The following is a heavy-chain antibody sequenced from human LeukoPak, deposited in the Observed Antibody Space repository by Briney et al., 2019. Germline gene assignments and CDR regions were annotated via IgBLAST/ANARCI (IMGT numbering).Heavy chain of an antibody. CDR1: GGSISSYY. V-gene: IGHV3-20*04. CDR2: INWNGGST. D-gene: IGHD1-26*01. CDR3: ARYFGWELQGNFDY. Sequence: PSETLSLTCTVSGGSISSYYWSWIRQPPGKGLEWVSGINWNGGSTGYADSVKGRFTISRDNAKNSLYLQMNSLRAEDTALYYCARYFGWELQGNFDYWGQGTLVTVSS. J-gene: IGHJ4*02.